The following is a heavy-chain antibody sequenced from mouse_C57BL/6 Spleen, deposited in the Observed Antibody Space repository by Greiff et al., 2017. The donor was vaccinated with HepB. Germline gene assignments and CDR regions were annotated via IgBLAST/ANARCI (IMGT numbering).Heavy chain of an antibody. CDR3: ARGPHYDGYFDV. V-gene: IGHV5-16*01. D-gene: IGHD1-2*01. J-gene: IGHJ1*03. CDR2: INYDGSST. Sequence: EVQVVESEGGLVQPGSSMKLSCTASGFTFSDYYMAWVRQVPEKGLEWVANINYDGSSTYYLDSLKSRFIISRDNAKNILYLQMSSLKSEDTATYYCARGPHYDGYFDVWGTGTTVTVSS. CDR1: GFTFSDYY.